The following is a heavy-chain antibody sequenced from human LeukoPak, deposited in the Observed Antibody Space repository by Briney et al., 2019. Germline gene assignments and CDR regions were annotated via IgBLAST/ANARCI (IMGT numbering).Heavy chain of an antibody. Sequence: GRSLRLSCAASGFTFSSYAMHWVRQAPGKGLEWVAVISYDGSNKYYADSVKGRFTISRDNSKNTLYLQMNSLRAEDTAVYYCARGGLSGLVPGFDYWGQGTLVTVSS. CDR2: ISYDGSNK. CDR1: GFTFSSYA. J-gene: IGHJ4*02. D-gene: IGHD6-19*01. CDR3: ARGGLSGLVPGFDY. V-gene: IGHV3-30*04.